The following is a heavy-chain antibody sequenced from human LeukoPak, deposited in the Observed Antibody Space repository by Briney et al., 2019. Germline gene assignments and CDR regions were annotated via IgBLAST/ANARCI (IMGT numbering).Heavy chain of an antibody. J-gene: IGHJ4*02. Sequence: ASVKVSCKASGYTFTSYYMHWVRQAPGQGLEWMGIINHSGGSTSYAQKFQGRVTMTRDTSTSTVYMELSSVTAADTAVYYCARGAYDYVWGSYRLYYFDYWGQGTLVTVSS. CDR2: INHSGGST. CDR1: GYTFTSYY. CDR3: ARGAYDYVWGSYRLYYFDY. V-gene: IGHV1-46*01. D-gene: IGHD3-16*02.